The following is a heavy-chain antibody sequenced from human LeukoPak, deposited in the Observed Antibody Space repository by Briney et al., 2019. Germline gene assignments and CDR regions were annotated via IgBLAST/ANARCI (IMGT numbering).Heavy chain of an antibody. CDR1: GFTFSSYA. J-gene: IGHJ4*02. Sequence: GGSLRLSCAASGFTFSSYAMSWVRQAPGKGLEWVSAISGSGGSTYYADSVKGRFTISRDNSKNTLYLQINSLRAEDTAVYYCAKGSTVTIRGLFVDYWGQGTLVTVPS. CDR2: ISGSGGST. CDR3: AKGSTVTIRGLFVDY. D-gene: IGHD4-17*01. V-gene: IGHV3-23*01.